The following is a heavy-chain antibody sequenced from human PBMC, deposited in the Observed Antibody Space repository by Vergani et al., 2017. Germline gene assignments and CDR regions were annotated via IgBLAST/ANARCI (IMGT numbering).Heavy chain of an antibody. CDR1: GGSMSGYY. CDR2: MYHIGST. V-gene: IGHV4-59*01. CDR3: GRVADFFGVGTRLLDL. D-gene: IGHD3-3*01. Sequence: QVRLQESGPGLVKPSETLSLTCSVSGGSMSGYYWSWIRQPPGKEREWIGYMYHIGSTNYNPSLDTRVTISGDTSKNQFSLKLNSVTAADTAVYYCGRVADFFGVGTRLLDLWGQGILVTVSS. J-gene: IGHJ5*02.